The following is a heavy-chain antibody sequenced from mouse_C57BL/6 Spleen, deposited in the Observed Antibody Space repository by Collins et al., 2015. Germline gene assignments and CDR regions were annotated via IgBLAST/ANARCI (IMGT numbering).Heavy chain of an antibody. CDR1: GYTFTSYW. Sequence: QVQLQQPGAELVKPGASVKLSCKASGYTFTSYWMHWVKQRPGQGLEWIGMIHLNSGSTNYNEKFKSKATLTVDKSSSTAYMQLSSLTSEDSAVYYCARGPLRYYAMDYWGQGTSVTVSS. CDR2: IHLNSGST. CDR3: ARGPLRYYAMDY. J-gene: IGHJ4*01. V-gene: IGHV1-64*01.